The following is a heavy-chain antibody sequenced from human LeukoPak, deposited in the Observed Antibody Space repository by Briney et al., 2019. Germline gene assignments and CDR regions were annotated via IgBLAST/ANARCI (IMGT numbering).Heavy chain of an antibody. Sequence: PGGSLRLSCAASGFTFDDYGMSWVRQAPGKGLEWVANIKQDGSEKYYVDSVKGRFTISRDNAKNSLYLQMNSLRAEDTAVYYCASHAGYSSGWPIYNWFDPWGQGTLVTVSS. CDR2: IKQDGSEK. V-gene: IGHV3-7*01. CDR3: ASHAGYSSGWPIYNWFDP. D-gene: IGHD6-19*01. J-gene: IGHJ5*02. CDR1: GFTFDDYG.